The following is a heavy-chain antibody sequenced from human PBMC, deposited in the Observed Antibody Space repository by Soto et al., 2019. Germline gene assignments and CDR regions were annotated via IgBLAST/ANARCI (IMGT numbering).Heavy chain of an antibody. D-gene: IGHD6-13*01. Sequence: GGSLRLSCAASGFTVSSNYMSWVRQAPGKGLEWVSVIYSGGSTYYADSVKGRFTISRDNSKNTLYLQMNSLRAEDTAVYYCASLGSSWPSGYCYGMDVWGQGTTVTVSS. CDR3: ASLGSSWPSGYCYGMDV. CDR1: GFTVSSNY. CDR2: IYSGGST. J-gene: IGHJ6*02. V-gene: IGHV3-66*01.